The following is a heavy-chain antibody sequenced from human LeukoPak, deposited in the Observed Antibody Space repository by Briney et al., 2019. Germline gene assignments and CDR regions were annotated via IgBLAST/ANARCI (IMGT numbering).Heavy chain of an antibody. D-gene: IGHD1-1*01. CDR3: ARENWYRFDP. Sequence: GGSLRLSCEASGFPCSTFWMIWVRQPPGKGLEWVAKIQQDGSGEEYVDSVKGRFTISRDNAKNSLYLQMNSLRVEDTGVYYCARENWYRFDPWGQGTLVTVSS. CDR1: GFPCSTFW. V-gene: IGHV3-7*01. J-gene: IGHJ5*02. CDR2: IQQDGSGE.